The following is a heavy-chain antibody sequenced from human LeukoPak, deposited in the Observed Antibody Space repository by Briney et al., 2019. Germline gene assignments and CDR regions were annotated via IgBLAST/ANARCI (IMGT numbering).Heavy chain of an antibody. V-gene: IGHV3-23*01. J-gene: IGHJ2*01. CDR2: ISGSGGST. D-gene: IGHD3-10*01. CDR3: ARGGGLGDLWSDWYFDL. CDR1: GFTFSSYA. Sequence: GGSLRLSRAASGFTFSSYAMSWVRQAPGKGLEWVSAISGSGGSTYYADSVKGRFTISRDNSKNTLYLQMNSLRAEDTAVYYCARGGGLGDLWSDWYFDLWGRGTLVTVSS.